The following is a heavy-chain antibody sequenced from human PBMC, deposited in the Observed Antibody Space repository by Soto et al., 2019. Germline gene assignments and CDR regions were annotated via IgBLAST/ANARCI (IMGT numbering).Heavy chain of an antibody. CDR3: ASGYSEYDGTSNWLDP. D-gene: IGHD5-12*01. Sequence: KTSETLSLTCTVSGGSISSNTYYWGWIRQPPGKGLEWIGTIYYSGSTYYNPSLKSRVTISVDTSKNQFSLTLSSVTAADTAVYYCASGYSEYDGTSNWLDPCGQGTLVTVYS. CDR1: GGSISSNTYY. J-gene: IGHJ5*02. V-gene: IGHV4-39*01. CDR2: IYYSGST.